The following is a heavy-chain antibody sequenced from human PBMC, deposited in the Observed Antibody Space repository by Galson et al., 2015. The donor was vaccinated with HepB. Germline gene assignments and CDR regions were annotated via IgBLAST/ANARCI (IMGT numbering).Heavy chain of an antibody. V-gene: IGHV1-2*06. CDR2: INPNPGGT. Sequence: SVKVSCKASGYTFIGYYIHWMRQAPGQGLAWVGRINPNPGGTTSPQTFPGRVTMTRDTSINTAYMELSSLRSDDTAVYYCARAQPTWGLFSYYGMNVWGQGTTVTVSS. J-gene: IGHJ6*02. CDR3: ARAQPTWGLFSYYGMNV. CDR1: GYTFIGYY. D-gene: IGHD1-26*01.